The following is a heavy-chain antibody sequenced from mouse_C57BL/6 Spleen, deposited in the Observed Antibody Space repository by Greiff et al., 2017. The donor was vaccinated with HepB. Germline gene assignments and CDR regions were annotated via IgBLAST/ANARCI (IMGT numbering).Heavy chain of an antibody. D-gene: IGHD2-1*01. Sequence: QVQLQQSGPELVKPGASVKISCKASGYTFTDYYINWVKQRPGPGLEWIGWIYPGSGNTKYNEKFKGKATLTVDTSSSKAYMQLSSLTSEDSAVYFCARNEILFYTFDYWGQGTTLTVSS. CDR2: IYPGSGNT. CDR3: ARNEILFYTFDY. CDR1: GYTFTDYY. J-gene: IGHJ2*01. V-gene: IGHV1-84*01.